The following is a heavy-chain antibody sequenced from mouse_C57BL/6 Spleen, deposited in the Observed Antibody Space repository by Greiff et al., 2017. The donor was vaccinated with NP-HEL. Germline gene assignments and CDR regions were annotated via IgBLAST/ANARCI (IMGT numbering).Heavy chain of an antibody. V-gene: IGHV5-17*01. J-gene: IGHJ3*01. CDR1: GFTFSDYG. Sequence: EVKLVESGGGLVKPGGSLKLSCAASGFTFSDYGMHWVRQAPEKGLEWVAYISSGSSTIYYADTVKGRFTISRDNAKNTLFLQMTSLRSEDTAMYYCARPLEIYYDYSWFAYWGQGTLVTVSA. D-gene: IGHD2-4*01. CDR2: ISSGSSTI. CDR3: ARPLEIYYDYSWFAY.